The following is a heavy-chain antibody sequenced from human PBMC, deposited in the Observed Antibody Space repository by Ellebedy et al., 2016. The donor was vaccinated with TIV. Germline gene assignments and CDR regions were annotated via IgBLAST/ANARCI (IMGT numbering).Heavy chain of an antibody. Sequence: GESLKISXAASGFTFSSYSMNWVRQAPGKGLEWVSSISSSSSYIYYADSVKGRFTISRDNAKNSLYLQMNSLRAEDTAVYYCARDIVVVPAEAGYYYYGMDVWGQGTTVTVSS. CDR1: GFTFSSYS. CDR2: ISSSSSYI. J-gene: IGHJ6*02. CDR3: ARDIVVVPAEAGYYYYGMDV. V-gene: IGHV3-21*01. D-gene: IGHD2-2*01.